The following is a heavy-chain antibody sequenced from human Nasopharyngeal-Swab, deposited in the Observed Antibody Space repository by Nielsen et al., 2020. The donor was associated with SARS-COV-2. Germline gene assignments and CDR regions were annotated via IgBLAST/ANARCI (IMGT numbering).Heavy chain of an antibody. D-gene: IGHD3-10*01. V-gene: IGHV3-33*01. CDR3: ARDSGAYGSGEIDY. CDR2: IWYDGSNK. J-gene: IGHJ4*02. Sequence: WIRQPPGKGLEWVAVIWYDGSNKYYADSVKGRFTISRDNSKNTPYLQMNSLRAEDTAVYYCARDSGAYGSGEIDYWGQGTLVTVSS.